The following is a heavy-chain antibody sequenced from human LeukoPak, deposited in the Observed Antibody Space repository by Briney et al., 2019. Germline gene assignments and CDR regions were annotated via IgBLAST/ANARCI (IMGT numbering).Heavy chain of an antibody. J-gene: IGHJ4*02. V-gene: IGHV3-23*01. D-gene: IGHD3-22*01. CDR3: AKAYYFDSSAFYRPRTPFDY. CDR1: GFIFSNYA. CDR2: ISGSGGST. Sequence: GGSLRLSCAASGFIFSNYAMRWVRQAPGKGLEWVSAISGSGGSTYYADSVKGRFTISRDNSKNTLYLQMNSLRAEDTAIYYCAKAYYFDSSAFYRPRTPFDYWGQGTLVTVSS.